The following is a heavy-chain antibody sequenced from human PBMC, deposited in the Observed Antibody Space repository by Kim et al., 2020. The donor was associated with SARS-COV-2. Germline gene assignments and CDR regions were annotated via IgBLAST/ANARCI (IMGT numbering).Heavy chain of an antibody. CDR2: INHSGST. D-gene: IGHD3-3*01. Sequence: SETLSLTCAVYGGSFSGYYWSWIRQPPGKGLEWIGEINHSGSTNYNPSLKSRVTISVDTSKNQFSLKLSSVTAADTAVYHCARGRRGEITIFGVVIGRHWFDPWGQGTLVTVSS. CDR3: ARGRRGEITIFGVVIGRHWFDP. J-gene: IGHJ5*02. V-gene: IGHV4-34*01. CDR1: GGSFSGYY.